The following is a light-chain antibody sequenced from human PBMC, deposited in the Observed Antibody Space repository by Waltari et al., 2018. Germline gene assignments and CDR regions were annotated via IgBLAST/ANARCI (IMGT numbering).Light chain of an antibody. CDR1: QSLLYSSNNKNY. CDR2: WAS. Sequence: DIVMTQSPDSLTVSLGERATINCKSSQSLLYSSNNKNYLAWYQQKPGQPPKLLIYWASTRESGVPGRFSGSVSGTDFTLTITSLQAEDVAVYYCQQYYGTPWTVGQGTKVEIK. J-gene: IGKJ1*01. V-gene: IGKV4-1*01. CDR3: QQYYGTPWT.